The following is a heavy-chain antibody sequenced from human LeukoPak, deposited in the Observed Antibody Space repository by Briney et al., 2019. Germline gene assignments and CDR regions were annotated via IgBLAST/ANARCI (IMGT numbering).Heavy chain of an antibody. CDR3: ARATRHAFDI. V-gene: IGHV4-39*07. Sequence: PSETLSLTCTVSGGSISSSSYYWGWIRQPPGKGLEWIGSIYYSGSTYYNPSLKSRVTISVDTSKNQFSLKLSSVTAADTAVYYCARATRHAFDIWGQGTMVTVSS. CDR2: IYYSGST. J-gene: IGHJ3*02. CDR1: GGSISSSSYY.